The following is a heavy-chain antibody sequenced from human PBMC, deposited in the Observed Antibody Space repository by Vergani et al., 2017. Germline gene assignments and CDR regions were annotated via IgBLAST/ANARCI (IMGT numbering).Heavy chain of an antibody. V-gene: IGHV4-59*01. J-gene: IGHJ2*01. CDR1: GGSISSYY. Sequence: QVQLQESGPGLVKPSETLSLTCTVSGGSISSYYWSWIRQPPGKGLEWIGYIYYSGSTNYNPSLKSRVTISVDTSKNQFSLKLSSVTAADTAVSYCARLHAGGGRYFDLWGRGTLVTVSS. D-gene: IGHD1-14*01. CDR3: ARLHAGGGRYFDL. CDR2: IYYSGST.